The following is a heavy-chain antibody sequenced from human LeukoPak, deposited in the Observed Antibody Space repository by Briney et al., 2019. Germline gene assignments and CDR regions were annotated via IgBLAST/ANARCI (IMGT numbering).Heavy chain of an antibody. CDR2: INHSGST. Sequence: SETLSLTCAVYGGSFSGYYWTWIRQPPGKGLEWIGEINHSGSTNYNPSLKSRVTISVDTSKNQFSLKLRSVTAADTAVYYCARPPSYDFWSGSHWYFDLWGRGTLVTVSS. CDR3: ARPPSYDFWSGSHWYFDL. D-gene: IGHD3-3*01. CDR1: GGSFSGYY. J-gene: IGHJ2*01. V-gene: IGHV4-34*01.